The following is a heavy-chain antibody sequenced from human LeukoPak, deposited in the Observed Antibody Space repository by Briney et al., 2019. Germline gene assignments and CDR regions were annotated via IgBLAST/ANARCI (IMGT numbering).Heavy chain of an antibody. V-gene: IGHV3-64*01. J-gene: IGHJ6*02. D-gene: IGHD3-10*01. Sequence: GGSLRLSCAASGFTFSSYAMHWVRQAPGKGLEYVSAIGSNGGSTYYANSVKGRFTISRDNSKNTLYLQMGSLRGEDMAVYYCARGGVRGKKDQTYYYYGMDVWGQGTTVTVSS. CDR1: GFTFSSYA. CDR2: IGSNGGST. CDR3: ARGGVRGKKDQTYYYYGMDV.